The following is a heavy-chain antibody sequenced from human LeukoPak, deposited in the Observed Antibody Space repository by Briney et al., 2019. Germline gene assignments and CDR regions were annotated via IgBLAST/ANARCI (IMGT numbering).Heavy chain of an antibody. Sequence: SETLSLTCTVSGDSISSDIYSWGWIRQPPGKGLGWIGTIYYGGSTYYNPSLKSRVTTSVDTSKNQFSLRLSSVTAADTAVYYCARLYSGSYYERDYWGQGTLVTVSS. CDR1: GDSISSDIYS. CDR3: ARLYSGSYYERDY. J-gene: IGHJ4*02. D-gene: IGHD1-26*01. CDR2: IYYGGST. V-gene: IGHV4-39*01.